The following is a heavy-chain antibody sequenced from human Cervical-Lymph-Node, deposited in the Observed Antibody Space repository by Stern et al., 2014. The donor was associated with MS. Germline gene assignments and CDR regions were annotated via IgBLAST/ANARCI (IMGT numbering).Heavy chain of an antibody. D-gene: IGHD2-8*01. CDR3: ARDYEDTSMLFDH. Sequence: VQLVESGGAVVQPGRSLRLSCAASRFTFSSYGMHWVRQAPGMGLEWVTVISYDGNHKYYAASVKGRFTISRDNSKNTLHLQMNSVTPDDTAIYYCARDYEDTSMLFDHWGQGTLVTVSS. V-gene: IGHV3-30*03. CDR1: RFTFSSYG. J-gene: IGHJ4*02. CDR2: ISYDGNHK.